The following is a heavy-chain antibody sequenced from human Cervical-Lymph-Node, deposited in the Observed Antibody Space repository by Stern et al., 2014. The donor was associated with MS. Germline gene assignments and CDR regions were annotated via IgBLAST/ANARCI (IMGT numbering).Heavy chain of an antibody. Sequence: DQLVESGGGLVKPGGSLRLSCAASGFTFSDYYMNWIRQVPGKGLEWIAYISSRDGTIFYADSVKGRFTISRDNAKQSLYLQMNSLRAEDTAVYYCARAGGSTEDFWGQGTLVTVSS. CDR3: ARAGGSTEDF. CDR1: GFTFSDYY. CDR2: ISSRDGTI. V-gene: IGHV3-11*01. D-gene: IGHD3-10*01. J-gene: IGHJ4*02.